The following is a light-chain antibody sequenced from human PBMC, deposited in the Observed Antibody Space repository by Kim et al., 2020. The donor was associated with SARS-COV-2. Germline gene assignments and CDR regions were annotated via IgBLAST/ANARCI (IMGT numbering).Light chain of an antibody. CDR3: HQSGSLPHT. CDR2: YAS. Sequence: SVTPKEKVTITCRASYSIGSSLHWYQQKPGQSPKLLIKYASQSFSGVPSRFSDSGSGTDFTLTINSLEAEDAATYYCHQSGSLPHTFGQGTKLEI. J-gene: IGKJ2*01. V-gene: IGKV6-21*01. CDR1: YSIGSS.